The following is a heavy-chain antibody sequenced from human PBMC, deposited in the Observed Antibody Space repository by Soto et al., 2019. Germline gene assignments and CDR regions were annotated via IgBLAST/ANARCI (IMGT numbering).Heavy chain of an antibody. V-gene: IGHV3-11*01. CDR1: GYTFSDYY. D-gene: IGHD3-10*01. CDR3: ATGQGLYGSENWFDP. CDR2: IDTSGTKI. Sequence: GGSLRLSCAASGYTFSDYYMSWIRQAPGKGLEWISYIDTSGTKIYYADSVKGRFTITRDNAKNSLYLEMNSLRDEDTAVYYCATGQGLYGSENWFDPWGQGTLVTVSS. J-gene: IGHJ5*02.